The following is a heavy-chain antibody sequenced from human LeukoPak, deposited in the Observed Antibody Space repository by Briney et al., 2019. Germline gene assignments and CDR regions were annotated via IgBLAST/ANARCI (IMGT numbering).Heavy chain of an antibody. Sequence: SVKVSCKASGGTFVSYAISWVRQAPGQGLEWMGGIIPIFGTANYAQKFQGRVTITADESTSTAYMELSSLRSEDTAVYYCARVTTLKHSFDYWGQGTLVTVSS. CDR2: IIPIFGTA. CDR3: ARVTTLKHSFDY. CDR1: GGTFVSYA. J-gene: IGHJ4*02. V-gene: IGHV1-69*13. D-gene: IGHD4-17*01.